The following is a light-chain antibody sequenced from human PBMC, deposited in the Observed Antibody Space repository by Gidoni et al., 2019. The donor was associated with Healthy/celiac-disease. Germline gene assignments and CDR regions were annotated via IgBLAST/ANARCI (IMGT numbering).Light chain of an antibody. J-gene: IGLJ3*02. CDR3: SSYTSSSTLMV. V-gene: IGLV2-14*03. CDR2: YVS. Sequence: QSALTQPASVSGSPGQSITISCTGTSSDVGGYNYVPWYQQHPGKAPKLMIYYVSNRPSGVSNRFSGSKSGNTASLTISGLQAEDEADYYCSSYTSSSTLMVFGGGTKLTVL. CDR1: SSDVGGYNY.